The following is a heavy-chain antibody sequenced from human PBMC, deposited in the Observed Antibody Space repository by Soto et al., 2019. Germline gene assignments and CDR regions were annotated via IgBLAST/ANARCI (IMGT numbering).Heavy chain of an antibody. V-gene: IGHV1-46*03. J-gene: IGHJ3*02. CDR2: INPSGGST. CDR1: GYTFTSYY. Sequence: GASVKVSCKASGYTFTSYYMHWVRQAPGQGLEWMGIINPSGGSTSYAQKFQGRVTMTRDTSTSTVYMELSSLRSEDTAVYYCARENTKDYDYIWGSYRPFRAFDIWGQGTMVTVSS. D-gene: IGHD3-16*02. CDR3: ARENTKDYDYIWGSYRPFRAFDI.